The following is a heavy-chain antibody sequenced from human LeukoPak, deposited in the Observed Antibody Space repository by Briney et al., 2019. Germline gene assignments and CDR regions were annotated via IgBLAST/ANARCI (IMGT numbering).Heavy chain of an antibody. J-gene: IGHJ6*03. Sequence: SETLSLTCTVSGGSISSTSYYWGWIRQPPGKGLEWIGSISYSGTTYYNPSLKSRVTISVDTSKNQFSLKLSSVTAADTAVYYCARAAAVTTHYYYYYYMDVWGKGTTVTVSS. V-gene: IGHV4-39*07. CDR1: GGSISSTSYY. CDR3: ARAAAVTTHYYYYYYMDV. D-gene: IGHD4-11*01. CDR2: ISYSGTT.